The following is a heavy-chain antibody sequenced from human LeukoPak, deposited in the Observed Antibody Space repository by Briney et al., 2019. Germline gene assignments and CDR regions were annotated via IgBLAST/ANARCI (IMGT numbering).Heavy chain of an antibody. V-gene: IGHV1-18*01. Sequence: ASVRVSCKASGYTFTNYHIAWVRQAPGQGLEWMGWVSTNDGNTVYAQRLQGRVTMTTDTSTSVAYMELRSLTSDDTAVYYCTRAPPGMTMMTDYWGQGTLVTVSS. CDR3: TRAPPGMTMMTDY. CDR1: GYTFTNYH. J-gene: IGHJ4*02. D-gene: IGHD3-22*01. CDR2: VSTNDGNT.